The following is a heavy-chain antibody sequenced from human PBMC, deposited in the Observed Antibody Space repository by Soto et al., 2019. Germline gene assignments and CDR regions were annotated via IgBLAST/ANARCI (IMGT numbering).Heavy chain of an antibody. V-gene: IGHV4-34*01. J-gene: IGHJ4*02. Sequence: SETLSLTCAVYGGSFSGYYWSWIRQPPGKGLEWIGEINHSGSTNYNPSLKSRVTISVDTSKNQFSLKLSSVTAADTAVYYCAREGSGSYYHDYWGQGTLVTVSS. CDR1: GGSFSGYY. CDR2: INHSGST. CDR3: AREGSGSYYHDY. D-gene: IGHD3-10*01.